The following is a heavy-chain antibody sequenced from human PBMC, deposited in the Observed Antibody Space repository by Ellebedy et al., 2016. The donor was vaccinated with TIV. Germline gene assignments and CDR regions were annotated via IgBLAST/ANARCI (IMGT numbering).Heavy chain of an antibody. CDR1: GHTFTTYG. CDR2: INTGNGNT. Sequence: ASVKVSCXASGHTFTTYGIHWVRQAPGQRLEWMGWINTGNGNTKYSQRLQGRVTITRDTSATTAYMELSSLRSEDTAVYYCARRRRDDYVPTWWYFDLWGRGTLVTVSS. J-gene: IGHJ2*01. V-gene: IGHV1-3*04. CDR3: ARRRRDDYVPTWWYFDL. D-gene: IGHD3-16*01.